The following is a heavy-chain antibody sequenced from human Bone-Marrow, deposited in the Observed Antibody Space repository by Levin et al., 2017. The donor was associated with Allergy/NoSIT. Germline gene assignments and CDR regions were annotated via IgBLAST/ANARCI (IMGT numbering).Heavy chain of an antibody. CDR2: ISADSGKT. V-gene: IGHV1-18*01. CDR1: GYSFSNFG. Sequence: ASVKVSCRASGYSFSNFGISWVRQAPGRGLEWMGWISADSGKTKFAQNLQGRVTLTTDTSTNTAYMELRNLRSDDTAVYYCARQTRISPELDYWGQGTQVTVSS. CDR3: ARQTRISPELDY. D-gene: IGHD2/OR15-2a*01. J-gene: IGHJ4*02.